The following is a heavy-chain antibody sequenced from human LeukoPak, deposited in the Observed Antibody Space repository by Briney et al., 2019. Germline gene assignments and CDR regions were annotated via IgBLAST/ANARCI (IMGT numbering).Heavy chain of an antibody. D-gene: IGHD3-10*01. CDR2: INEDGREY. Sequence: GGSLILSCEVSGFRFSDYWIGWVRQAPGKGLEWVANINEDGREYYYVESVKGRITISRHNAKNSVYLQMTSLRADDTAVYYCARGGDPGSIDYWGQGTLVTASS. CDR3: ARGGDPGSIDY. V-gene: IGHV3-7*01. J-gene: IGHJ4*02. CDR1: GFRFSDYW.